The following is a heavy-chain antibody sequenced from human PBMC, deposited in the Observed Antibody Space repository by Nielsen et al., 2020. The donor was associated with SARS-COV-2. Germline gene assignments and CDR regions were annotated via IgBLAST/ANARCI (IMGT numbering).Heavy chain of an antibody. V-gene: IGHV3-23*03. CDR1: GFTFSSYA. CDR2: IYSGGSST. D-gene: IGHD4-17*01. Sequence: GESLKISCAASGFTFSSYAMSWVRQAPGKGLEWVSVIYSGGSSTYYADSVKGRFTISRDNSKNTLYLQMNSLRAEDTAVYYCARDKGDYGSEAAGMDVWGQGTTVTVSS. CDR3: ARDKGDYGSEAAGMDV. J-gene: IGHJ6*02.